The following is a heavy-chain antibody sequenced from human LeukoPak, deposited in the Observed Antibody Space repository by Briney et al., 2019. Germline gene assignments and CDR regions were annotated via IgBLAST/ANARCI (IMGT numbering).Heavy chain of an antibody. Sequence: GGSLRLSCAASGFTFSNYWMSWVRQAPGKGLDWVANIKQDGSEKYYVDSVKGRFTISRDNAKNSLYLQMNSLRAEDTAVYYCAREVYCSSTSCYTGYFQHWGQGTLVTVSS. CDR3: AREVYCSSTSCYTGYFQH. D-gene: IGHD2-2*02. J-gene: IGHJ1*01. V-gene: IGHV3-7*01. CDR2: IKQDGSEK. CDR1: GFTFSNYW.